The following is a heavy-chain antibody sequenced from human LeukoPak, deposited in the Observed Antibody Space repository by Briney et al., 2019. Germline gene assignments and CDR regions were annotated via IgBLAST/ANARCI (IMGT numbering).Heavy chain of an antibody. CDR3: AKAAGRGYNYGDYFDY. CDR2: SSSSDSTI. D-gene: IGHD5-18*01. CDR1: GFTFSDYE. V-gene: IGHV3-48*03. Sequence: GGSLRLSCAASGFTFSDYEMNWVRQAPGKGLEWVSYSSSSDSTIYYADSVKGRFTISRDNSKNTLYLQMNSLRAEDTAVYYCAKAAGRGYNYGDYFDYWGQGTLVTVSS. J-gene: IGHJ4*02.